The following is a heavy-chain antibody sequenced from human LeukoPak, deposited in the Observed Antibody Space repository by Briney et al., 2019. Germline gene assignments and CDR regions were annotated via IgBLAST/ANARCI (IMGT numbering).Heavy chain of an antibody. V-gene: IGHV1-18*01. Sequence: ASVKVSCKASGYTFTSYGISWVRQAPGQGLEWMGWISAYNGNTNYAQKFQGRVTITADKSTSTAYMELSSLRSEDTAVYYCARGEDSSSWYKYFQHWGQGTLITVSS. J-gene: IGHJ1*01. CDR3: ARGEDSSSWYKYFQH. D-gene: IGHD6-13*01. CDR1: GYTFTSYG. CDR2: ISAYNGNT.